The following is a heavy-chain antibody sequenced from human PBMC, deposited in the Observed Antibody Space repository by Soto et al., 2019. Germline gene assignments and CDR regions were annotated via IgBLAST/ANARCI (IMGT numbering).Heavy chain of an antibody. D-gene: IGHD2-15*01. J-gene: IGHJ5*02. V-gene: IGHV4-39*01. CDR1: GGSISTYNYY. Sequence: PSETLSLTCTVSGGSISTYNYYWGWIRQTPGKGLEYIGSIHHTGGAYFNPSFESRVTISVDTSKNQFSLKLTSVSAADTAVYSCARLGGCSNGRCYSTNWFDTWGQGTLVTVSS. CDR2: IHHTGGA. CDR3: ARLGGCSNGRCYSTNWFDT.